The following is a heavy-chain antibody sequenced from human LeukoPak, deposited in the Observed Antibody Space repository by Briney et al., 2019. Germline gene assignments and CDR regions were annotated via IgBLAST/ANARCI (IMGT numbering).Heavy chain of an antibody. CDR1: GFSFSNYW. CDR2: MNIDGSER. J-gene: IGHJ4*02. V-gene: IGHV3-7*01. CDR3: ARGVSSSWRSYFDY. D-gene: IGHD6-13*01. Sequence: GGSLRLSCAASGFSFSNYWMGWVRQAPGKRPEWVANMNIDGSERYYGDSVKGRFNISRDNARNSVFLQMSGLRVEDTAVYYCARGVSSSWRSYFDYWGQGTLVTVSS.